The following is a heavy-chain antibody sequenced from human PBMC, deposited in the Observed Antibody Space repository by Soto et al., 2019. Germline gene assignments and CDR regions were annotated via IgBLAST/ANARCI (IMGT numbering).Heavy chain of an antibody. Sequence: ASVKVSCEASGYTFTSYGISWVRQAPGQGLEWMGWISAYNGNTNYAQKLQGRVTMTTDTSTSTAYMELRSLRSDDTAVYYCARVRDYDILTGYSNYFDYWGQGTLVTVSS. CDR3: ARVRDYDILTGYSNYFDY. CDR2: ISAYNGNT. D-gene: IGHD3-9*01. CDR1: GYTFTSYG. J-gene: IGHJ4*02. V-gene: IGHV1-18*04.